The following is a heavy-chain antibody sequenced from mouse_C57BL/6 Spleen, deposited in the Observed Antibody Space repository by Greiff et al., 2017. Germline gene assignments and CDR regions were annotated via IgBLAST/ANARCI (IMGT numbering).Heavy chain of an antibody. CDR2: IYPGSGST. CDR1: GYTFTSYW. D-gene: IGHD1-1*01. Sequence: QVHVKQPGAELVKPGASVKMSCKASGYTFTSYWITWVKQRPGQGLEWIGDIYPGSGSTNYHEKFKSKATLTVDTSSSTAYMQLSSLTSEDSAVYYCARGKFITTVVGAMDYWGQGTSVTVAS. J-gene: IGHJ4*01. V-gene: IGHV1-55*01. CDR3: ARGKFITTVVGAMDY.